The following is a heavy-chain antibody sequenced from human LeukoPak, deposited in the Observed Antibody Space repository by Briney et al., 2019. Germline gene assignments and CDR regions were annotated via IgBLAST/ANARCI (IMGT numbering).Heavy chain of an antibody. CDR2: INPNSGGT. V-gene: IGHV1-2*06. D-gene: IGHD4-17*01. Sequence: AAVKVSCKASGYTFTGYFMHWVRQAPGQGLEWMGRINPNSGGTNYAQKFQGRVTMTRDTSISTAYMELSRLRSDGTAVYYCARAPLYYGDQNNWFDPWGQGTLVTVSS. CDR3: ARAPLYYGDQNNWFDP. CDR1: GYTFTGYF. J-gene: IGHJ5*02.